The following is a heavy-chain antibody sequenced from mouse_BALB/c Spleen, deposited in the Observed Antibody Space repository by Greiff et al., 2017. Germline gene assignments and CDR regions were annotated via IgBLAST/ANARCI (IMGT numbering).Heavy chain of an antibody. D-gene: IGHD1-2*01. CDR3: ARDTTATGFAY. CDR1: GFTFSDYY. J-gene: IGHJ3*01. V-gene: IGHV5-4*02. CDR2: ISDGGSYT. Sequence: EVQVVESGGGLVKPGGSLKLSCAASGFTFSDYYMYWVRQTPEKRLEWVATISDGGSYTYYPDSVKGRFTISRDNAKNNLYLQMSSLKSEDTAMYYCARDTTATGFAYWGQGTLVTVSA.